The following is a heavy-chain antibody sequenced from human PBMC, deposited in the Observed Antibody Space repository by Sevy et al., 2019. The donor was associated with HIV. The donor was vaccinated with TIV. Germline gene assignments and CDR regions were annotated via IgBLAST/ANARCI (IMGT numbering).Heavy chain of an antibody. V-gene: IGHV1-2*02. CDR1: GYTFTGYY. CDR2: INPDSGGP. Sequence: ASVNVSCKASGYTFTGYYMHWVRQAPGQGLQWMGWINPDSGGPNYAPKFQGRVTLTRDTSISTAYMELSRLKSDDTAVYYCVRDDRDGYFEYWGQRTLVTVSS. J-gene: IGHJ4*02. CDR3: VRDDRDGYFEY.